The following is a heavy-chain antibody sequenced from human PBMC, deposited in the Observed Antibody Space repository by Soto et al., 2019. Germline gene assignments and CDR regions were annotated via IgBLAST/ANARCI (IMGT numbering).Heavy chain of an antibody. J-gene: IGHJ4*02. CDR1: GFTFSSYG. V-gene: IGHV3-33*01. Sequence: GGSLRLSCSASGFTFSSYGMHWVRQAPGKGLEWVAVIWYDGSNKYYADSVKGRFTISRDNSKNTLYLQMNSLRAEDTAVYYCARLYSSGPADYWGQGTLVTVSS. CDR2: IWYDGSNK. CDR3: ARLYSSGPADY. D-gene: IGHD6-19*01.